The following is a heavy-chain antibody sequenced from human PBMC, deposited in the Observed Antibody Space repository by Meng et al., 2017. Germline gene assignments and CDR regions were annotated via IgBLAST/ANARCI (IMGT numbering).Heavy chain of an antibody. CDR1: GYTFTGYD. Sequence: QGALVRSGAEVKKPGASVKVSCEASGYTFTGYDMHWVRQAPGQGLEWMGRINPNSGGTNYAQKFQGRVTMTRDTSISTAYMELSRLRSDDTAVYYCARDLGGYCSSTSCYASNWFDPWGQGTLVTVSS. J-gene: IGHJ5*02. CDR3: ARDLGGYCSSTSCYASNWFDP. CDR2: INPNSGGT. V-gene: IGHV1-2*06. D-gene: IGHD2-2*01.